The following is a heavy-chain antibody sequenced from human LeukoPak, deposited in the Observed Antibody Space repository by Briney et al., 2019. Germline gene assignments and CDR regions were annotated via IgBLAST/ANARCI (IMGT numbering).Heavy chain of an antibody. J-gene: IGHJ4*02. D-gene: IGHD2-15*01. V-gene: IGHV4-30-4*01. CDR1: GGSISSGDYY. CDR3: ARDRGISLSFLY. Sequence: SETLSLTCTVSGGSISSGDYYWSWIRQPPGKGLEWNGYIYYSGSTYYNPSLKSRVTISVDTSKNQFSLKLSSVTAADTAVYYCARDRGISLSFLYWGQGTLVTVSS. CDR2: IYYSGST.